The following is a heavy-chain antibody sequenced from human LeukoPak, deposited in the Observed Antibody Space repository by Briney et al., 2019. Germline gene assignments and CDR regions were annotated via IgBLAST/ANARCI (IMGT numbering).Heavy chain of an antibody. CDR3: ARASRLQYGDYVAFDY. Sequence: GGSLRLSCAASGFTFTDYYMSWIRQAPGKGLEWVSYISISSTTIYYADSVKGRFTFSRDNAKNSLYLQMNSLRDEDTAVYYCARASRLQYGDYVAFDYWGQGTLVTVSS. CDR2: ISISSTTI. V-gene: IGHV3-11*01. CDR1: GFTFTDYY. D-gene: IGHD4-17*01. J-gene: IGHJ4*02.